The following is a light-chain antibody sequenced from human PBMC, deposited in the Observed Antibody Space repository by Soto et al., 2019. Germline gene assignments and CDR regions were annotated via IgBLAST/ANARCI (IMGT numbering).Light chain of an antibody. Sequence: EIVLTQSPGTLSLSPGERVTLSCRASQSVSSSYLAWYRQKPGQAPRLLIFGASSRATGIPDRFSGSGSGTDFTLTISRLEPEDFAVYYCQQYGSSLFTFGPGTKVDIK. J-gene: IGKJ3*01. CDR3: QQYGSSLFT. V-gene: IGKV3-20*01. CDR2: GAS. CDR1: QSVSSSY.